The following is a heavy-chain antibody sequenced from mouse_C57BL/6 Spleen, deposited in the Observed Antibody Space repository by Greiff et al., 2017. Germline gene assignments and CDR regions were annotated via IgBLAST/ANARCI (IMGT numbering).Heavy chain of an antibody. Sequence: EVQLQQSGPELVKPGASVKISCKASGYTFTDYYMNWVKQSHGKSLEWIGDINPNNGGTSYNQKFKGKATLTVDKSSSTAYMELRSLTSEDTAVYYCARWTSTTVVAFDYWGQGTTLTFSS. J-gene: IGHJ2*01. CDR1: GYTFTDYY. CDR3: ARWTSTTVVAFDY. D-gene: IGHD1-1*01. CDR2: INPNNGGT. V-gene: IGHV1-26*01.